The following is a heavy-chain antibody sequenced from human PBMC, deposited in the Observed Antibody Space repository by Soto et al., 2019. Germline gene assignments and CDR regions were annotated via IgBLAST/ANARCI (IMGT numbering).Heavy chain of an antibody. CDR3: ARIYCSTTSCYIDY. CDR2: INQGGSAK. D-gene: IGHD2-2*02. CDR1: TFTFSNHW. J-gene: IGHJ4*02. V-gene: IGHV3-7*01. Sequence: EVQLVESGGGLDQRGGSLRLSCAASTFTFSNHWMSWVRQAPGKGLEWVANINQGGSAKYYLDSVKGRFTISRDNAKNSLDLQMNSLRAEDTAVYYCARIYCSTTSCYIDYWGQGTLVTVSS.